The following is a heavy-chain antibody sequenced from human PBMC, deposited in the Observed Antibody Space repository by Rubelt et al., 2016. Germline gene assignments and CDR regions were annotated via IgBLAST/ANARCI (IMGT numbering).Heavy chain of an antibody. CDR2: IWYDGSNK. J-gene: IGHJ6*03. CDR3: ARDPNPLCTTGTTTHSSYYMDV. Sequence: GGGVVQPGRSPRLSCAASGFTFSSYGMHWVRQAPGKGLEWVAVIWYDGSNKYYADSVKGRFTISRDNSKNTLYLQMNSLRAEDTAVYYCARDPNPLCTTGTTTHSSYYMDVWGKGTTVTVSS. D-gene: IGHD1-1*01. CDR1: GFTFSSYG. V-gene: IGHV3-33*01.